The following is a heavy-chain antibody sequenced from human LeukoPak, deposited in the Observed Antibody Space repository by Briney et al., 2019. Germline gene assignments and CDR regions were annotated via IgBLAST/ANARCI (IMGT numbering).Heavy chain of an antibody. J-gene: IGHJ3*02. CDR1: GFTFSSYA. CDR3: ARDQWLVPHAFDI. D-gene: IGHD6-19*01. V-gene: IGHV3-30-3*01. CDR2: ISYDGSNK. Sequence: GRSLRLSCAASGFTFSSYAMHWVRQAPGKGLEWVAVISYDGSNKYYADSVKGRFTISRDNSKNTLYLQMNSLRAEDTAVYYCARDQWLVPHAFDIWGQGTMVTVSS.